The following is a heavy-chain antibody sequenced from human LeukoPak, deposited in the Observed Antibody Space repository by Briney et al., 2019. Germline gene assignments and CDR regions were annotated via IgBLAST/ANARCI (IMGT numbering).Heavy chain of an antibody. D-gene: IGHD6-13*01. CDR1: GFTFSSNG. CDR3: AKDRSSTWSLDY. Sequence: GRSLRLSCAASGFTFSSNGMHWVRQASGKGLEWVAVISYDGSDKYYADSVKGRFTISRDNSKNTLYLQMNSLRVEDTALYYCAKDRSSTWSLDYWGQGTLVTVSS. CDR2: ISYDGSDK. J-gene: IGHJ4*02. V-gene: IGHV3-30*18.